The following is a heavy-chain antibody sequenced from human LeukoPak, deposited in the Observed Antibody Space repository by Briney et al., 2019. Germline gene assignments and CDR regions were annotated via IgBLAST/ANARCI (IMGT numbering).Heavy chain of an antibody. CDR1: GGSINSYY. CDR3: AGVNYLAPFDY. J-gene: IGHJ4*02. V-gene: IGHV4-4*07. D-gene: IGHD1-7*01. Sequence: SETLSLTCSVSGGSINSYYWSWIRQSAGKGLEWIGRIYSSGSTNYNPSLGSRVTMSVDPCKNQFYLKLTSVTAADTAVYYCAGVNYLAPFDYWGQGTQVTVSS. CDR2: IYSSGST.